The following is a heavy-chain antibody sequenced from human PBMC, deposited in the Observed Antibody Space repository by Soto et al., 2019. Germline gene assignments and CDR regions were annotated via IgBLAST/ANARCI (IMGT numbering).Heavy chain of an antibody. Sequence: GASVKVSCKASGYTFTSYGISWVRQAPGQGLEWMGWISAYNGNTNYAQKLQGRVTMTTDTSTSTAYMELRSLRSDDTAAYYCARFRIQIGKWELLPKGSDYYYGMDVWGQGTTVTVSS. D-gene: IGHD1-26*01. CDR3: ARFRIQIGKWELLPKGSDYYYGMDV. CDR1: GYTFTSYG. CDR2: ISAYNGNT. V-gene: IGHV1-18*04. J-gene: IGHJ6*02.